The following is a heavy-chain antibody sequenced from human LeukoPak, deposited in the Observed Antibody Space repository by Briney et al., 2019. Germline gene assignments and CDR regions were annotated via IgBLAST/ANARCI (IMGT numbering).Heavy chain of an antibody. Sequence: SETLSLTCAVYGGSFSGYYWSWIRQPPGKGLEWIGEINHSGSTNYNPSLKSRVTISVDTSKNQFSLKLSSATAADTAVYYCARVGWIGGGYWGQGTLVTVSS. CDR3: ARVGWIGGGY. J-gene: IGHJ4*02. CDR2: INHSGST. CDR1: GGSFSGYY. V-gene: IGHV4-34*01. D-gene: IGHD2-2*03.